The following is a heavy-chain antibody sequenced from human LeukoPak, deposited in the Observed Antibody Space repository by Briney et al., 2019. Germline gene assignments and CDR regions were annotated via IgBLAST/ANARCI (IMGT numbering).Heavy chain of an antibody. Sequence: ASVKVSCKASGYTFTGYYTHWVRQAPGQGLEWMGWINPNSGGTNYAQKFQGRVTMTRDTSISTAYMELSRLRSDDTAVYYCARDPRSYGYIDYWGQGTLVTVSS. V-gene: IGHV1-2*02. CDR3: ARDPRSYGYIDY. D-gene: IGHD5-18*01. CDR1: GYTFTGYY. CDR2: INPNSGGT. J-gene: IGHJ4*02.